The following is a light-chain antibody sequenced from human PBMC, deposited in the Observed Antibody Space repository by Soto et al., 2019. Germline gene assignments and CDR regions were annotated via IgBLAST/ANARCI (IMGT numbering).Light chain of an antibody. V-gene: IGLV1-47*01. CDR3: AAWDDRLNGVV. J-gene: IGLJ2*01. Sequence: QAVVTQPPSASGTPGQRVTISCSGSSSNIGSNYVYWYQQLPGTAPKLIIYRNNQRPSGVPDRFSGSKSGTSASLAISGLRSEDEADYYCAAWDDRLNGVVFGGGTKVTVL. CDR1: SSNIGSNY. CDR2: RNN.